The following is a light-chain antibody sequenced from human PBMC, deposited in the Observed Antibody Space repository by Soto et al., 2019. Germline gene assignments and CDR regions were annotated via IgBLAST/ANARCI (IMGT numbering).Light chain of an antibody. V-gene: IGLV2-14*03. CDR1: NSDVGGYNF. J-gene: IGLJ1*01. Sequence: QPVLTQPASVFGSPGQSITISCTGTNSDVGGYNFVSWYQQHPGKAPKLMIYEVSSRPSGVSNRFSGSKSGNTASLTISGLQPEDEADYYCSSYTTSSTLVFGTATKVTVL. CDR3: SSYTTSSTLV. CDR2: EVS.